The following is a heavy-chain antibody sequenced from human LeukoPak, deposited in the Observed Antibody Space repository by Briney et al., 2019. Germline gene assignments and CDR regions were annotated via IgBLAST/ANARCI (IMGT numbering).Heavy chain of an antibody. CDR3: ASSTWNYDYVWGSYRDTYYFDY. D-gene: IGHD3-16*02. Sequence: SVKVSCKASGGTFSSYAISWVRQAPGQGLEWMGGIMPIFGTANYAQKFQGRVTITADESTSTAYMELSSLRSEDTAVYYCASSTWNYDYVWGSYRDTYYFDYWGQGTLVTVSS. J-gene: IGHJ4*02. V-gene: IGHV1-69*13. CDR2: IMPIFGTA. CDR1: GGTFSSYA.